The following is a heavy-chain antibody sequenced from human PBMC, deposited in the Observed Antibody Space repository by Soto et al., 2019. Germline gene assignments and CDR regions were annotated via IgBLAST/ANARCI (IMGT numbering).Heavy chain of an antibody. V-gene: IGHV4-39*01. D-gene: IGHD3-22*01. CDR2: IYYSGST. J-gene: IGHJ6*02. CDR1: GGSISRSSYY. Sequence: SETLSLTCTVSGGSISRSSYYWGWSRQPPGKGLEWIGSIYYSGSTYYNPSLKSRVTISVDTSKNQFSLKLSSGTAAGTAVYYCARQGRGYPYYYVMDVWGQGTTVT. CDR3: ARQGRGYPYYYVMDV.